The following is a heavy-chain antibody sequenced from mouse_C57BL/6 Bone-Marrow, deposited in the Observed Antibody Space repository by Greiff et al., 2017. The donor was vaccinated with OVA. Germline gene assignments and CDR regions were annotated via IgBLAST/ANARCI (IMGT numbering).Heavy chain of an antibody. CDR2: INPYNGGT. Sequence: VQLQQSGPVLVKPGASVKMSCKASGYTFTDYYMNWVKQSHGKSLEWIGVINPYNGGTSSNQKFKGKATLTVDKSSSTAYMELNSLTSEDSAVYYCARLDYYGSSYGFFAYWGQGTLVTVSA. CDR1: GYTFTDYY. J-gene: IGHJ3*01. CDR3: ARLDYYGSSYGFFAY. D-gene: IGHD1-1*01. V-gene: IGHV1-19*01.